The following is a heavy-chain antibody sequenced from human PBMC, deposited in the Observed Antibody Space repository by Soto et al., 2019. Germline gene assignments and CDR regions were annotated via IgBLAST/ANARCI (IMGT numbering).Heavy chain of an antibody. Sequence: QLQLQESGSGLVKPSQTLSLTCAVSGGSISRGGYSWSWIRQPPGKGLEWIGYIYQSGSTYYNPSLKSRVTISVDRSKNQFSLKLSSVTAADTALYYCARPYGDYVHAFDIWGQGTMVTVSS. CDR1: GGSISRGGYS. J-gene: IGHJ3*02. D-gene: IGHD4-17*01. CDR2: IYQSGST. V-gene: IGHV4-30-2*01. CDR3: ARPYGDYVHAFDI.